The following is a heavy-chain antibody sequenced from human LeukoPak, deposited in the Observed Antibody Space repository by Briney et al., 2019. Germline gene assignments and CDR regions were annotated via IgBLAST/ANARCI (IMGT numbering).Heavy chain of an antibody. V-gene: IGHV3-23*01. Sequence: PGGSLRLSCAVSGFTFSDYAMSWVRQAPGKGLEWVSGIGGHETDTHYAGSVRGRFTISRDNSKSTLYLQMNSLRAEDTAAYYCAKDRQSRNNVWDPFDIWGQGTMVTVSS. J-gene: IGHJ3*02. CDR1: GFTFSDYA. D-gene: IGHD3-16*01. CDR3: AKDRQSRNNVWDPFDI. CDR2: IGGHETDT.